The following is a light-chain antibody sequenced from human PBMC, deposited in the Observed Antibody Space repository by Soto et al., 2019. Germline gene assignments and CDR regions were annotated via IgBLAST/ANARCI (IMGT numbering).Light chain of an antibody. V-gene: IGKV1-39*01. Sequence: DIQMTQSPSSLSASVGDRVTITCRASQTISTYLNWYQQIPGKAPKLLIYGASNLQNWVPSSFSGSGSGTDFTLTISSLQPEDFATYYCQKSSSIPYTFGQGTKLEIK. J-gene: IGKJ2*01. CDR2: GAS. CDR3: QKSSSIPYT. CDR1: QTISTY.